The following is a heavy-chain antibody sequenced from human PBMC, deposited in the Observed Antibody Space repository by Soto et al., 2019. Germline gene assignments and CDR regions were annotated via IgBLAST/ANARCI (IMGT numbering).Heavy chain of an antibody. CDR3: AREFVLYYYSSNGMDF. V-gene: IGHV4-39*02. J-gene: IGHJ6*02. Sequence: SETLSLTCTVSGGSISSSSYYWGWIRQPPGKGLEWIGSIYYSGSTYYNPSLKSRVTISVDTSKNQFSLKLSSVTAADTAVYYCAREFVLYYYSSNGMDFCCQGTTVTVSS. CDR1: GGSISSSSYY. D-gene: IGHD2-2*01. CDR2: IYYSGST.